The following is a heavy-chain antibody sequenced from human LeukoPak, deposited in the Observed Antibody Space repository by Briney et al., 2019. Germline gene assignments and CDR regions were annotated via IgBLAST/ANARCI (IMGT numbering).Heavy chain of an antibody. D-gene: IGHD1-26*01. V-gene: IGHV4-59*01. J-gene: IGHJ4*02. CDR1: GGSISSYY. CDR2: IYYSGST. CDR3: ARAVGAAKVDY. Sequence: PSETLSLTCTVSGGSISSYYWSWLRQPPGKGLEWIGYIYYSGSTNYNPSLKSRVTISVDTSKNQFSLKLSSVTAADTAVYYCARAVGAAKVDYWGQGTLVTVSS.